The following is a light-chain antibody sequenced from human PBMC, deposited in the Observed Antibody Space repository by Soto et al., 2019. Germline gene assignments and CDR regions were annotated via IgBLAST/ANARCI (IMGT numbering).Light chain of an antibody. CDR3: SSYTSINTLEV. Sequence: QSVLTQPASVSGSPGQSITISCTGTSSDIGGYNFVSWYQRHPGKAPKLMIYEVSYRPSGVSNRFSGTKSGNTASLTISGLQPEDEANYYCSSYTSINTLEVFGTGTKVTFL. CDR2: EVS. J-gene: IGLJ1*01. V-gene: IGLV2-14*01. CDR1: SSDIGGYNF.